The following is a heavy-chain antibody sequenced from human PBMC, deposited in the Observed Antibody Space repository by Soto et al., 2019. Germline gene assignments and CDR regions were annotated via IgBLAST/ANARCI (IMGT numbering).Heavy chain of an antibody. D-gene: IGHD3-9*01. CDR1: GFTFSDYY. V-gene: IGHV3-11*01. CDR2: ISSSASII. J-gene: IGHJ6*02. Sequence: GGSLRLSXAASGFTFSDYYMSWIRQAPGKGLEWISSISSSASIIYYGDSVKGRFTISRDNARNSLFLQVNSLRAEDTAVYYCARDRLANVWGQGTTVTVS. CDR3: ARDRLANV.